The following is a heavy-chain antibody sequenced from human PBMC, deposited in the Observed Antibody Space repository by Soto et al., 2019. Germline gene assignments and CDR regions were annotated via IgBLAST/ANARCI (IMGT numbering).Heavy chain of an antibody. CDR2: ISAHNGNT. CDR3: ARGRYGDY. D-gene: IGHD1-1*01. J-gene: IGHJ4*02. CDR1: GYTFTTYG. V-gene: IGHV1-18*01. Sequence: QVHLVQSGAEVKRPGASVKVSCKGSGYTFTTYGITWVRQAPGLGLEWVGWISAHNGNTNYAQKLQGRVTVTRDTSTSTAYMELRSLRSDDTAVYYCARGRYGDYWGQGALVTVSS.